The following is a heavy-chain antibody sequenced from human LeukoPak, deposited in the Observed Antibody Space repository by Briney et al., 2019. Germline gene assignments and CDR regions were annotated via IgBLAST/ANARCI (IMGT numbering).Heavy chain of an antibody. Sequence: PSETLSLTCTVSGGSISGGGYYWSWIRQHPGKGLEWIGYIYYSGSTYCNPSLKSRVTISVDTSKNQFSLKLSSVTAADTAVYYCARGQPYDFWSGYYFDYWGQGTLVTVSS. V-gene: IGHV4-31*03. CDR2: IYYSGST. CDR1: GGSISGGGYY. J-gene: IGHJ4*02. CDR3: ARGQPYDFWSGYYFDY. D-gene: IGHD3-3*01.